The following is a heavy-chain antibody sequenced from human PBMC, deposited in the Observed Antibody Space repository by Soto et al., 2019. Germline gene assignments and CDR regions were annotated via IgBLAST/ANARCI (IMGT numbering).Heavy chain of an antibody. Sequence: SETLSLTCTVSGGSISSYYWSWIRQPPGKGLEWIGYIYYSGSTNYNPSLKSRVTISVDTSKNQFSLKLSSVTAADTAVYYCARDNGDYYFDYWGQGTLVTVSS. J-gene: IGHJ4*02. CDR1: GGSISSYY. D-gene: IGHD4-17*01. CDR2: IYYSGST. CDR3: ARDNGDYYFDY. V-gene: IGHV4-59*01.